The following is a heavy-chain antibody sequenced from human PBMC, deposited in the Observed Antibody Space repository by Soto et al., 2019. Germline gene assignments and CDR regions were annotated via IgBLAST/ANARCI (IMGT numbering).Heavy chain of an antibody. CDR2: LSAYNGNT. CDR3: ARDKRGSYPSYYYYYGMDV. Sequence: QVQLVQSGAEVKKPGASVKVSRKASGYTFTSYGISWVRQAPGQGLEWMGWLSAYNGNTNYAQKLQGRVTMTTDTYTSTAYMELRSLRSDDTAVYYCARDKRGSYPSYYYYYGMDVWGQGTTVTVSS. V-gene: IGHV1-18*01. D-gene: IGHD1-26*01. J-gene: IGHJ6*02. CDR1: GYTFTSYG.